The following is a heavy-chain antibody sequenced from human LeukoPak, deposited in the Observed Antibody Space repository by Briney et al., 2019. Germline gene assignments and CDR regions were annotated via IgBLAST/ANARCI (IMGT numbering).Heavy chain of an antibody. V-gene: IGHV3-30*18. CDR1: GFTVNSYA. D-gene: IGHD3-10*01. J-gene: IGHJ5*02. CDR3: AKGSGGFGGNFDP. CDR2: ISYDGSNK. Sequence: PGGSLRLSCDASGFTVNSYAMNWVRQAPGKGLEWVAVISYDGSNKYYADSVKGRFTISRDNSKNTLYLQMNSLRAEDTAVYYCAKGSGGFGGNFDPWGQGTLVTVSS.